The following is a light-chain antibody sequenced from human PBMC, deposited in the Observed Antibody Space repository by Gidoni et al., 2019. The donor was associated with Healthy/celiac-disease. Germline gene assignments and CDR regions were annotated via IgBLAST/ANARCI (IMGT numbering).Light chain of an antibody. Sequence: QSVLTQPPSASGTHGQRVTISCSGSSSNIGSNYVYWYQQLPGTAPNLLIYRNNQRPSGVPDRFSGSKSGTSASLAISGLRSEDEADYYCAAWDDSLSGYVVFGGGTKLTVL. V-gene: IGLV1-47*01. CDR3: AAWDDSLSGYVV. CDR2: RNN. J-gene: IGLJ2*01. CDR1: SSNIGSNY.